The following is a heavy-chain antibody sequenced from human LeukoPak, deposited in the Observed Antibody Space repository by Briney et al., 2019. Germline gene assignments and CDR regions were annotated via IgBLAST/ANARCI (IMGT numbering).Heavy chain of an antibody. Sequence: GGSLRLSCAASGFTFSVYGMHWVRQAPGKGLEWVAFIRYDGSNKYYADSVKGRFTISRDNSNNTLYLQMNSLRADDTAVYSCAKERNTALVTIDYWGQGTLVTVSS. D-gene: IGHD5-18*01. CDR2: IRYDGSNK. V-gene: IGHV3-30*02. CDR3: AKERNTALVTIDY. CDR1: GFTFSVYG. J-gene: IGHJ4*02.